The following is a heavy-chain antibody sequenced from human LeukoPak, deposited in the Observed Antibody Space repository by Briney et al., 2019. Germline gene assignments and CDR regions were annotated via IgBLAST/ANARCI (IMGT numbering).Heavy chain of an antibody. Sequence: SETLSLTCTVSGGSISGYYWSWIRQPPGKGLEWIGYIYYSGSTNYNPSLKSRVTISVDTSKNQFSLKLSSVTAADTAVYYCARGCSAGTPHNWFDPWGQGTLVTVCS. J-gene: IGHJ5*02. CDR1: GGSISGYY. CDR3: ARGCSAGTPHNWFDP. V-gene: IGHV4-59*01. D-gene: IGHD6-13*01. CDR2: IYYSGST.